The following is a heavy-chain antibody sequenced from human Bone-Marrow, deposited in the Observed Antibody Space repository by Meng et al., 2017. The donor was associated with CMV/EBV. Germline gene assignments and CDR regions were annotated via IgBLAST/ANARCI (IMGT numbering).Heavy chain of an antibody. CDR2: ISSNSSYI. CDR3: ARAPPDADFDY. Sequence: EVRLVGCGGVLVKPWGHVRLACVASGFACRTFSRSGVRQVQGKGMGWISSISSNSSYIYYADSLKGRLTVSRDNAKNSLYLQVSSLRADDTAVYYCARAPPDADFDYWGQGTLVTVSS. CDR1: GFACRTFS. V-gene: IGHV3-21*01. J-gene: IGHJ4*02.